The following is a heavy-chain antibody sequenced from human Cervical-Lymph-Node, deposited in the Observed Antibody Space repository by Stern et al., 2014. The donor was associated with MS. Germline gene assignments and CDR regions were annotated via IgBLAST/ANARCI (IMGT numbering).Heavy chain of an antibody. J-gene: IGHJ6*02. V-gene: IGHV1-3*01. CDR1: GYTFTSSA. CDR2: INGGNGST. D-gene: IGHD5-12*01. CDR3: ARARVAYGMDV. Sequence: VQLVQSGAEVKKPGASVKVSCKASGYTFTSSAMHWVRQAQGQGLEWMGWINGGNGSTKSSQKFQGRVTITTDTSASTAYMELSSLRSEDTAVYYCARARVAYGMDVWGQGTTVTVSS.